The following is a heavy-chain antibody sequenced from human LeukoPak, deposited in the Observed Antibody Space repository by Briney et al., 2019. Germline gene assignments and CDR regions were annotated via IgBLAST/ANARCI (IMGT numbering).Heavy chain of an antibody. CDR3: AKDRGLVGSTPSNFDY. J-gene: IGHJ4*02. D-gene: IGHD1-26*01. V-gene: IGHV3-48*01. Sequence: PGGSLRLSCAASGFTLSSYHMNWVRQAPGKGLEWVSYISSSSSTIYYADSVKGRFTISRDNAKNSLYLQMNSLRAEDTAVYYCAKDRGLVGSTPSNFDYWGQGTLVTVSS. CDR2: ISSSSSTI. CDR1: GFTLSSYH.